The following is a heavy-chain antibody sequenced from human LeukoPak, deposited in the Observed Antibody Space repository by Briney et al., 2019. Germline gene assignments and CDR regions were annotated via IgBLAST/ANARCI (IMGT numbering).Heavy chain of an antibody. J-gene: IGHJ4*02. V-gene: IGHV3-23*01. CDR1: GFTFSNYA. CDR2: ISWSSLTT. Sequence: GGSLRLSCAASGFTFSNYALSSVRQAPGRGLEWVSLISWSSLTTEYADSVKGRFTVSRDNSKNTLSLQMNSLNADDTAVYYCAKHVRTSVWFFDSWGQGTLVTVSS. CDR3: AKHVRTSVWFFDS. D-gene: IGHD6-19*01.